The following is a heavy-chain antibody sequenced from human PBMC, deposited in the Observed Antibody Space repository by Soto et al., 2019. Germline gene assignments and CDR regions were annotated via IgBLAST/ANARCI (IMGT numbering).Heavy chain of an antibody. V-gene: IGHV4-39*01. Sequence: QLQLQESGPGLVKPSETLSLTCTVSGGSISSSSYYWGWIRQPPGKGLEWIGSIYYSGSTYYNPSLKIRVTLSVDTSKNQFSLKLSSVTAADTAVYYCAAGGAYSSTGSFDPWGQGTLVTVSS. CDR2: IYYSGST. D-gene: IGHD6-19*01. CDR3: AAGGAYSSTGSFDP. J-gene: IGHJ5*02. CDR1: GGSISSSSYY.